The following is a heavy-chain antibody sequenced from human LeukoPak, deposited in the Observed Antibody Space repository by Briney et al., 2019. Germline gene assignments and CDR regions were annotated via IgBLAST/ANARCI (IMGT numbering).Heavy chain of an antibody. CDR2: INHSGST. CDR3: ARQLDIVATRPFDY. CDR1: GGSISSSIW. V-gene: IGHV4-4*02. D-gene: IGHD5-12*01. Sequence: SETXXLXCAVSGGSISSSIWWSWVRPPPGKGLEWIGEINHSGSTNYNPSLKSRVTISVDTSKNQFSLKLSSVAAADTAVYYCARQLDIVATRPFDYWGQGTLVTVSS. J-gene: IGHJ4*02.